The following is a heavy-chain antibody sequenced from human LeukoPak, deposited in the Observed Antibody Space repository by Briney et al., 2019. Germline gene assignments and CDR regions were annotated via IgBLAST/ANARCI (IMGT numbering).Heavy chain of an antibody. V-gene: IGHV4-4*02. J-gene: IGHJ3*02. D-gene: IGHD4-17*01. CDR3: ARDGWAVTTGHDAFDI. CDR1: GGSISSSNW. CDR2: IYHSGST. Sequence: SETLSLTCAVSGGSISSSNWWSWVRQPPGKGLEWIGEIYHSGSTNYNPSLKSRVTISVDKSKNQFSLKLSSVTAADTAVYYCARDGWAVTTGHDAFDIWGQGTMVTVSS.